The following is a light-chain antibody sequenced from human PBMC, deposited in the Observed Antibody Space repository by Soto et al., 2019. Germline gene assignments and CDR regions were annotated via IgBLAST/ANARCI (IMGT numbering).Light chain of an antibody. CDR2: LGS. Sequence: DIVMTQSPLSLPVTPGEPASISCRSSQSLLHSNGYNYLDWYLQKPGQSPQLLIYLGSNRASGVPDRFSGSGSGTDFTLKISRVEADDVGIYYGMQALHTPTFGGGTKVEIK. V-gene: IGKV2-28*01. J-gene: IGKJ4*01. CDR1: QSLLHSNGYNY. CDR3: MQALHTPT.